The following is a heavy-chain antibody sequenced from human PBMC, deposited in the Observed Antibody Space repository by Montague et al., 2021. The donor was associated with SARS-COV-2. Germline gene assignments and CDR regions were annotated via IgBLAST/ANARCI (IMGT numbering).Heavy chain of an antibody. J-gene: IGHJ2*01. CDR2: SRYGGTS. CDR1: SGSISSDIYH. D-gene: IGHD1-1*01. CDR3: ARQDIQLRFDL. V-gene: IGHV4-39*01. Sequence: SETLSLTCTVSSGSISSDIYHWGWIRQPPGKGPEWIGGSRYGGTSYYNPSLKSRVTISIDTSKKQCSLKMTAVTAADTAVYFCARQDIQLRFDLWGRGTLVTVSS.